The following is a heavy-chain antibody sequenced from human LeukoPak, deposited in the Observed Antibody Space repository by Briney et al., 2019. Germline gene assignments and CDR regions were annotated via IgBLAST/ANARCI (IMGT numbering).Heavy chain of an antibody. J-gene: IGHJ4*02. CDR1: GYTFTSYG. CDR3: ARHCSSTSCCWDYFDH. CDR2: ISGHNGNR. Sequence: ASVKVSCKASGYTFTSYGISCVRQAPGQGLEWMGWISGHNGNRNYAQKLQGRVTMTTDTSTSTAYMEVRNLRSDDTAVYYCARHCSSTSCCWDYFDHWGQGTLVTVSS. D-gene: IGHD2-2*01. V-gene: IGHV1-18*01.